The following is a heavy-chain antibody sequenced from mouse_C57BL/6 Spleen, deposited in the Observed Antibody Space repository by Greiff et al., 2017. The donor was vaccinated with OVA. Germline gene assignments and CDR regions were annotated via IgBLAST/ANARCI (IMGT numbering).Heavy chain of an antibody. CDR1: GFTFSSYA. CDR2: ISDGGSYT. J-gene: IGHJ2*01. CDR3: ARDRANWDFFDY. Sequence: EVQRVESGGGLVKPGGSLKLSCAASGFTFSSYAMSWVRQTPEKRLEWVATISDGGSYTYYPDNVKGRFTISRDNAKNNLYLQMSHLKAEDTAMYYCARDRANWDFFDYWGQGTTLTVSS. V-gene: IGHV5-4*01. D-gene: IGHD4-1*01.